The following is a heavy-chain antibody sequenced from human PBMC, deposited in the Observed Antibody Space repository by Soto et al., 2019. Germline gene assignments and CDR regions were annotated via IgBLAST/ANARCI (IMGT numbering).Heavy chain of an antibody. CDR1: GFTFSSYG. V-gene: IGHV3-33*01. D-gene: IGHD2-2*01. Sequence: GGSLRLSCAASGFTFSSYGMHWVRQAPGKGLEWVAVIWYDGSNKYYADSVKGRFTISRDNSKNTLYLQMNSLRAEDTAVYYCARDVAGSTTSYYYYYMDVWGKGTTVTVSS. CDR3: ARDVAGSTTSYYYYYMDV. CDR2: IWYDGSNK. J-gene: IGHJ6*03.